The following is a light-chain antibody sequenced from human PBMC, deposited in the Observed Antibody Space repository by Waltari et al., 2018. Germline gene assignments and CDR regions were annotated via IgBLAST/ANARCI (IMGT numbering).Light chain of an antibody. J-gene: IGKJ2*01. V-gene: IGKV2-28*01. CDR2: LGS. CDR3: MQALQTHT. Sequence: EIVMTQSPLSLPVTPGEPASLSRRSSQSLLHSKGYNYLDWYLQKPGQSPQLLIYLGSNRASGVPDRFSGSGSGTDFTLKISRVEAEDVGVYYCMQALQTHTFGQGTKLEIK. CDR1: QSLLHSKGYNY.